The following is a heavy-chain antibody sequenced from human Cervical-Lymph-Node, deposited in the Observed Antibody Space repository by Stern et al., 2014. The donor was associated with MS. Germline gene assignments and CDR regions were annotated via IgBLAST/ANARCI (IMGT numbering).Heavy chain of an antibody. CDR2: IIPIVGPA. CDR3: ASPRNSLGVYFYGMDV. D-gene: IGHD1-14*01. CDR1: GGTFSTFV. V-gene: IGHV1-69*01. Sequence: VQLVQSGAEVKKPGSSVKVSCTASGGTFSTFVISWVRQAPGQGLEWMGGIIPIVGPANYAQKFQGRVTITADESTTTAYMELNSLRSEDTAVYYCASPRNSLGVYFYGMDVWGQGTTVTVSS. J-gene: IGHJ6*02.